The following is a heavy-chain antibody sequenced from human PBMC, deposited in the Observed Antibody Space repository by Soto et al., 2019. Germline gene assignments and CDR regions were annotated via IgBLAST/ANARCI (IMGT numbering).Heavy chain of an antibody. CDR1: GGSISSSSYY. V-gene: IGHV4-39*01. Sequence: SETLSLTCTVSGGSISSSSYYWGWIRQPPGKGLEWIGSIYYSGSTYYNPSLKSRVTISVDTSKNQFSLKLSSVTAADTAVYYCARRENAVAGEFDYWGQGTLVTVSS. CDR2: IYYSGST. D-gene: IGHD6-19*01. J-gene: IGHJ4*02. CDR3: ARRENAVAGEFDY.